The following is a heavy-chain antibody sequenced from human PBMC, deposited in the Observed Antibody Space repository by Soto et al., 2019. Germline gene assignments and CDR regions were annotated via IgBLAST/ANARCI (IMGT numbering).Heavy chain of an antibody. CDR1: GYSFTSYW. CDR3: ARGAGYSSSWYRAFDI. CDR2: IYPGDSDT. D-gene: IGHD6-13*01. J-gene: IGHJ3*02. V-gene: IGHV5-51*01. Sequence: GESLKISCKVSGYSFTSYWIGWVRQMPGKGLEWMGIIYPGDSDTRYSPSFQGQVTISADKSISTAYLQWSSLKASDTAMYYCARGAGYSSSWYRAFDIWGQGTMVTVSS.